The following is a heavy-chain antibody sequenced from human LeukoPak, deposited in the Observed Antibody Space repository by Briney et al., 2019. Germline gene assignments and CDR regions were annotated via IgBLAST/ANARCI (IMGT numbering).Heavy chain of an antibody. CDR1: GGSISSGGYY. J-gene: IGHJ3*02. V-gene: IGHV4-31*03. Sequence: MTSQTLSLTCTVSGGSISSGGYYWSWIRQHPGKGLEWIGYIYYSGSTYYNPSLKSRVTISVDTSKNQFSLKLSPVTAADTAVYYCASTIAAAGTGAFDIWGQGTMVTVSS. CDR2: IYYSGST. CDR3: ASTIAAAGTGAFDI. D-gene: IGHD6-13*01.